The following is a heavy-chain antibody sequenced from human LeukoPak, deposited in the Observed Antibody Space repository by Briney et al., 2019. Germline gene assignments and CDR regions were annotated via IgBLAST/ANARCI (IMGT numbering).Heavy chain of an antibody. CDR2: INQGGSDK. CDR1: GFTFSDYY. D-gene: IGHD1-14*01. CDR3: TRDRSRAEDD. V-gene: IGHV3-7*01. Sequence: GGSLRLSCAASGFTFSDYYMSWIRQAPGKGLEWVANINQGGSDKYYVDSVKGRFTISRDNANNLLYLQMNSLRGEDTAVYYCTRDRSRAEDDWGQGTLVTVSS. J-gene: IGHJ4*02.